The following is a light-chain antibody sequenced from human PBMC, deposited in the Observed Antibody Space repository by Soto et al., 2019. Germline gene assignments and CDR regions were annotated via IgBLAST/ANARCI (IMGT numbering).Light chain of an antibody. CDR1: SSDVGSYNY. J-gene: IGLJ1*01. CDR3: SSYTNRTTLYV. Sequence: QSALTQPASVSGSPGQSITISCTGTSSDVGSYNYVSWYQLHPGKAPKLMIYEVSNRPSGVSNRFSGSKSGDTASLTISGLQAEDQADSYCSSYTNRTTLYVFGTGTKVTVL. V-gene: IGLV2-14*01. CDR2: EVS.